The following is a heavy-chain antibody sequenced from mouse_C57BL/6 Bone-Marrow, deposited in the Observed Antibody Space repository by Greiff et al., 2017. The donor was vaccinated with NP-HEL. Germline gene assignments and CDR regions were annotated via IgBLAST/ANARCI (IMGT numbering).Heavy chain of an antibody. CDR2: IDPETGGT. J-gene: IGHJ1*03. CDR3: TPLITTRYFDV. Sequence: VQLQQSGAELVRPGASVTLSCKASGYTFTDYEMHWVKQTPVHGLEWIGAIDPETGGTAYNQKFKGKAILTADKSSSTAYMELRSLTSEDSAVYYCTPLITTRYFDVWGTGTTVTVSS. V-gene: IGHV1-15*01. D-gene: IGHD1-1*01. CDR1: GYTFTDYE.